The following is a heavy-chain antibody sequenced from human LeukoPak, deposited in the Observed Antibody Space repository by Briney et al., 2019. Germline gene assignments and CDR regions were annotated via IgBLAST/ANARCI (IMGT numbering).Heavy chain of an antibody. CDR1: GFTFSSYA. Sequence: GGSLRLSCAASGFTFSSYAMHWVRQAPGKGLEYVSAISSNGGSTYYANSVKGRFTISRDNSKNTLYLQMGSLRAEDMAVYYCARTSSSWYSPPTYDYWGQGTLVTVSS. CDR2: ISSNGGST. J-gene: IGHJ4*02. CDR3: ARTSSSWYSPPTYDY. V-gene: IGHV3-64*01. D-gene: IGHD6-13*01.